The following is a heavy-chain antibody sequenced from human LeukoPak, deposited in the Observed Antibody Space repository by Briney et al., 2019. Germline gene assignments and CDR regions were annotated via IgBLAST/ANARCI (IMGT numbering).Heavy chain of an antibody. D-gene: IGHD3-3*01. CDR3: AKYYDFWSGYYTRDYYYGMDV. Sequence: GGSLRLSCAASGFTFSSYAMHWVRQAPGKGLEWVAVISYDGSNKYYADSVKGRFTISRDNSKNTLYLQMNSLRAEDTAVYYCAKYYDFWSGYYTRDYYYGMDVWGQGTTVTVSS. V-gene: IGHV3-30-3*01. J-gene: IGHJ6*02. CDR1: GFTFSSYA. CDR2: ISYDGSNK.